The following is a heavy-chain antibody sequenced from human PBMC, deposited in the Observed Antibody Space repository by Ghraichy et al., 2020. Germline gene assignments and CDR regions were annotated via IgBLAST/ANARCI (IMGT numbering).Heavy chain of an antibody. Sequence: GGSLRLSCAASGFTFSSYAMSWVRQAPGKGLEWVSAMSGDGDRTYYADSVKGRFTISRDNSKNTLYLQMNSLRAEDTAVYYCAKVPPAIIAAAQKHFDYWGQGTMVTVSS. CDR2: MSGDGDRT. CDR1: GFTFSSYA. CDR3: AKVPPAIIAAAQKHFDY. V-gene: IGHV3-23*01. D-gene: IGHD6-13*01. J-gene: IGHJ4*02.